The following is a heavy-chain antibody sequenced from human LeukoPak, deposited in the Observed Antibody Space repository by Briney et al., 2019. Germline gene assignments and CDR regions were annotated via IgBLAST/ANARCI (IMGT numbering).Heavy chain of an antibody. V-gene: IGHV3-23*01. Sequence: GGSLRLSCAASGFTFSSYAMSWVRQAPGKGLEWVSAISGSGGSTYYADSVKGRFTISRDNSKNTLYLQMNSLRAEDTAVYYCANHPRLREYYYDSSDYWGQGTLVTVSS. CDR3: ANHPRLREYYYDSSDY. CDR2: ISGSGGST. J-gene: IGHJ4*02. CDR1: GFTFSSYA. D-gene: IGHD3-22*01.